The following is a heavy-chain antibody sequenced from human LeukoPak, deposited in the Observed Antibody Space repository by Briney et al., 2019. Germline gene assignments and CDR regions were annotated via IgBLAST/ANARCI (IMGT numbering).Heavy chain of an antibody. J-gene: IGHJ6*02. D-gene: IGHD4-17*01. V-gene: IGHV1-8*02. CDR3: ARGWSDYGGYYYGMDV. CDR2: INPSGGST. CDR1: GGTFSSYA. Sequence: ASVKVSCKASGGTFSSYAISWVRQAPGQGLEWMGIINPSGGSTSYAQKFQGRVTMTRNTSISTAYMELSSLRSEDTAVYYCARGWSDYGGYYYGMDVWGQGTTVTVSS.